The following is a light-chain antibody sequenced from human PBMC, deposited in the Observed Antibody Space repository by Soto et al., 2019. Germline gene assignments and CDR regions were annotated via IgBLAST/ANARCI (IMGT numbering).Light chain of an antibody. J-gene: IGLJ2*01. Sequence: QSVLTRPASVSGSPGQSITSSCTGTSSDVGSYNLVSWYQQHPGKAPKLMIYEGSKRPSGVSNRFSGSKSGNTASLTISGLQAEDEADYYCNSYTNSSAVVFGGATKVTV. V-gene: IGLV2-14*02. CDR2: EGS. CDR3: NSYTNSSAVV. CDR1: SSDVGSYNL.